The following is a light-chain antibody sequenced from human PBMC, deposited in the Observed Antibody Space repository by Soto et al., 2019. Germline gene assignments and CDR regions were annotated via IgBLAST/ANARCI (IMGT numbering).Light chain of an antibody. J-gene: IGLJ1*01. CDR2: DVS. V-gene: IGLV2-14*01. CDR1: SSDVGGYNY. CDR3: SSYTSSSTPLYV. Sequence: QSVLTQPASVSGSPGQSITISCTGTSSDVGGYNYVSRYQQHPGKAPKLMIYDVSNRPSGVSTRFSGSKSGNTASLTISGLQAEDEADYYCSSYTSSSTPLYVFGTGTKLTVL.